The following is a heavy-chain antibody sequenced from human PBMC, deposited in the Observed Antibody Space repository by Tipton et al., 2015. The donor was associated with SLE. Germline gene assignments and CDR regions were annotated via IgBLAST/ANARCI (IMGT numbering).Heavy chain of an antibody. CDR1: CGSFTSHH. J-gene: IGHJ2*01. Sequence: LRLSCTVPCGSFTSHHWGYIRQPPGKGLGWIGHIDYTGKTDYNPSLKTRVTITVDPSKNQFSLNLGSVTAADTATYYCARDKVVRTIYSNYYYFDLWGRGTLVTVSS. CDR2: IDYTGKT. D-gene: IGHD4-11*01. CDR3: ARDKVVRTIYSNYYYFDL. V-gene: IGHV4-59*11.